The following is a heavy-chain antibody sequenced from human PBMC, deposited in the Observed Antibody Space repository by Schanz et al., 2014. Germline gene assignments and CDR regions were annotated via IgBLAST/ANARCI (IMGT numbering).Heavy chain of an antibody. CDR2: IGGSGDST. D-gene: IGHD2-2*01. J-gene: IGHJ4*02. CDR3: ARGDEIYALVRGPFDY. Sequence: QVQLVESGGGVVQPGRSLRLSCAASGFTFRSYGMHWVRQAPGKGLEWVSGIGGSGDSTHYADSVKGRFIISRDNSKNTLYLQMNSLRAEDSAVYYCARGDEIYALVRGPFDYWGQGTLXTVSS. V-gene: IGHV3-NL1*01. CDR1: GFTFRSYG.